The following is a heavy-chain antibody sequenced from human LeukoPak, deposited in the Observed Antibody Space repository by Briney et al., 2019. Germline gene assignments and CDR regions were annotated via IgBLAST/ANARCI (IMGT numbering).Heavy chain of an antibody. CDR2: INPNSGGT. CDR3: ARDGTKLPWFGELRITRYYFYYMDV. CDR1: GYTFTGYY. D-gene: IGHD3-10*01. V-gene: IGHV1-2*02. J-gene: IGHJ6*03. Sequence: EASVKVSCKASGYTFTGYYMHWVRQAPGQGLEWMGWINPNSGGTNYAQKFQGRVTMTRDTSISTAYMELSRLRSDDTAVYYCARDGTKLPWFGELRITRYYFYYMDVWGKGTTVTISS.